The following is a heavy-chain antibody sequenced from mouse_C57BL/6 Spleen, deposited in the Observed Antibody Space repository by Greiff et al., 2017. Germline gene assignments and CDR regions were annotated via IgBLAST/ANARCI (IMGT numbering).Heavy chain of an antibody. CDR1: GYAFSSSW. Sequence: QVQLQQSGPELVKPGASVKISCKASGYAFSSSWMNWVKQRPGKGLEWIGRIYPGEGDTNYNGKFKGKATLTADKSSSTAYMQLSRLTSEDSAVYYCAKIPLPYYYGSSPYAMDYWGQGTSVTVSS. CDR2: IYPGEGDT. CDR3: AKIPLPYYYGSSPYAMDY. J-gene: IGHJ4*01. V-gene: IGHV1-82*01. D-gene: IGHD1-1*01.